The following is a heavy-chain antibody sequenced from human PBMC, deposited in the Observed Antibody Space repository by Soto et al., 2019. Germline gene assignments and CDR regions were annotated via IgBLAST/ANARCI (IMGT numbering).Heavy chain of an antibody. CDR2: IYYSGST. J-gene: IGHJ3*02. V-gene: IGHV4-59*01. CDR3: ARGRGGWFINQLLNAFDI. Sequence: QVQLQESGPGLVKPSETLSLTCTVSSGSISSYYWSWIRQPPGKGLEWIGYIYYSGSTNYNPSLKSRVTISVDTSKNQFSLKLSSVTAADTAVYYCARGRGGWFINQLLNAFDIWGQGTMVTVSS. CDR1: SGSISSYY. D-gene: IGHD2-2*01.